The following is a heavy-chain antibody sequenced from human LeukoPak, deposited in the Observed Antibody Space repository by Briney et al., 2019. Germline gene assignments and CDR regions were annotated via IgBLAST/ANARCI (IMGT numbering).Heavy chain of an antibody. CDR3: ARGDCSSTSCYNTGWYYYYYMDV. CDR2: INPNSGGT. CDR1: GYTFTGYY. V-gene: IGHV1-2*02. Sequence: ASVKVSCKASGYTFTGYYMHWVRQAPGQGLEWMGWINPNSGGTNYAQKFQGRVTMTRDTSISTAYMELSRLRSDDTAVYYCARGDCSSTSCYNTGWYYYYYMDVWGKGTTVTVSS. D-gene: IGHD2-2*01. J-gene: IGHJ6*03.